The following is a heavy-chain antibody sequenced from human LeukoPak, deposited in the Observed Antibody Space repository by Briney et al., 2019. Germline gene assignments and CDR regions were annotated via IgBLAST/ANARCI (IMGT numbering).Heavy chain of an antibody. D-gene: IGHD3-22*01. J-gene: IGHJ4*02. CDR2: IYYSGST. CDR3: ARRTYYYDSSGYTHNDYFDY. CDR1: GGSISSYY. V-gene: IGHV4-59*08. Sequence: SETLSLTCTVSGGSISSYYWSWIRQPAGKGLEWIGYIYYSGSTNYNPSLKSRITISVDTSKNQFSLKLSSVTAADTAVYYCARRTYYYDSSGYTHNDYFDYWGQGTLVTVSS.